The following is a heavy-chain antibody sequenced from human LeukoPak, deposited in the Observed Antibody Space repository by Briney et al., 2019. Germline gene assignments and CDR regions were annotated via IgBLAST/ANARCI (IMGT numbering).Heavy chain of an antibody. Sequence: ASVKVSCEASGYTFTSYGINWARQAPGQGLEWMGWISAYNGNTKYAQNLQGRVTMTTDTSTGTAYMELRSLRSDDTAVYFCARDRSRLATGIGPFDPWGQGTLVTVSS. V-gene: IGHV1-18*01. J-gene: IGHJ5*02. CDR1: GYTFTSYG. CDR2: ISAYNGNT. CDR3: ARDRSRLATGIGPFDP. D-gene: IGHD6-13*01.